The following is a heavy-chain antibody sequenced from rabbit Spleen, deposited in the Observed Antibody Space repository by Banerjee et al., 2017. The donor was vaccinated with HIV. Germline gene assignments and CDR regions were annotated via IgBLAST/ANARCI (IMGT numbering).Heavy chain of an antibody. D-gene: IGHD8-1*01. CDR3: ARDLVAVSGWKFSL. V-gene: IGHV1S45*01. CDR1: GFSFSNKVV. CDR2: INAVTGKP. J-gene: IGHJ3*01. Sequence: QEQVLESGGGLVKPEGSLKLSCTASGFSFSNKVVMCWVRQAPGKGLEWIACINAVTGKPVYANWARGRFTISKTSSTTVTLQLTSLTAADTATYFCARDLVAVSGWKFSLWRQGPLVPV.